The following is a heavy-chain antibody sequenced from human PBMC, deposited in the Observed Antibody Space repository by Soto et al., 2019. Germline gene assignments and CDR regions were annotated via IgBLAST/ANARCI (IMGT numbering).Heavy chain of an antibody. Sequence: QVQLVQSGAEVKKPGSSVKVSCKASAGTFSSYTISWVRQAPGQGLEWMGRIIPILGIANYAQKFQGRVTITADKSTSTSYMELSSLRSEDTAVYYCASDQGGYDFGDAFDIWGQGTMVTVSS. CDR3: ASDQGGYDFGDAFDI. CDR1: AGTFSSYT. V-gene: IGHV1-69*02. D-gene: IGHD5-12*01. CDR2: IIPILGIA. J-gene: IGHJ3*02.